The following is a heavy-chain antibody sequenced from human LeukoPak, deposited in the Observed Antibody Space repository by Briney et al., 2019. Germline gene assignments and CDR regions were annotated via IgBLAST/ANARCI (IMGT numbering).Heavy chain of an antibody. CDR1: GFSFSNYA. CDR3: AVGYSSGWTRPLDY. D-gene: IGHD6-19*01. J-gene: IGHJ4*02. CDR2: ISSNAGST. Sequence: GGSLRLSCAASGFSFSNYAMHWVRQAPGKGLDYVSAISSNAGSTYYANHVKGRFTISRDNTKATVYLQMGSLRAEDMAVYYCAVGYSSGWTRPLDYWGQGTLVTVSS. V-gene: IGHV3-64*01.